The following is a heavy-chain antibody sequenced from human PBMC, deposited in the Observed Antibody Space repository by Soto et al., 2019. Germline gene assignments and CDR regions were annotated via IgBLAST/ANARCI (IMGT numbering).Heavy chain of an antibody. Sequence: SETLSLTCTVSGGSISSSSYYWGWIRQPPGKGLEWIGSIYYSGSTNYNPSLKSRVTISVDTSKNQFSLKLSSVTAADTAVYYCARHGPSNWNYAAPFDYWGQGTLVTVSS. D-gene: IGHD1-7*01. J-gene: IGHJ4*02. CDR2: IYYSGST. CDR3: ARHGPSNWNYAAPFDY. V-gene: IGHV4-39*01. CDR1: GGSISSSSYY.